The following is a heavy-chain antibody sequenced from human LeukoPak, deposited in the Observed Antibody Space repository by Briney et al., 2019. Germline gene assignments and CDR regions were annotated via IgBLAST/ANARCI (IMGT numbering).Heavy chain of an antibody. D-gene: IGHD4-17*01. Sequence: GRSLRLSCAASGFTFSSYGMHWVRQAPGKGLEWVAVIWYDGSNKYYADSVKGRFTISRDNSKNTLYLQMNSLRAEDTAVYYCAREMTTVTTAFDYWGRGTLVTVSS. CDR2: IWYDGSNK. V-gene: IGHV3-33*01. J-gene: IGHJ4*02. CDR3: AREMTTVTTAFDY. CDR1: GFTFSSYG.